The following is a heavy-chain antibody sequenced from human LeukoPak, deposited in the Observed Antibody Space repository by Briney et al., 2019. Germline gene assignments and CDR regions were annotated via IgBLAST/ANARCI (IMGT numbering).Heavy chain of an antibody. CDR2: MSYDGSYK. V-gene: IGHV3-30*18. J-gene: IGHJ4*02. D-gene: IGHD3-10*01. CDR1: GFTFSSYG. CDR3: AKDRRHDFYGSGSQIDY. Sequence: GGSLRLSCAASGFTFSSYGMHWVCQAPGKGLEWVAVMSYDGSYKYYADSVKGRFTISRDNSKNTLYLQMNSLRAEDTAVYSCAKDRRHDFYGSGSQIDYWGQGTLVTVSS.